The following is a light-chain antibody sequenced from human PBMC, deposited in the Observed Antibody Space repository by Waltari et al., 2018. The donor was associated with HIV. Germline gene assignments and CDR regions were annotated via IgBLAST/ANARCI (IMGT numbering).Light chain of an antibody. Sequence: QLVLTQSPSASASLGASVKLTCTLSGGHSTYAISWHPQPPEKGPRYLMKLNSDGSHSKGDGIPDRFSGSSSGPERYLTISSLRSEDEGDYYCQTWGAGILVFGGGTKLTVL. CDR1: GGHSTYA. V-gene: IGLV4-69*01. J-gene: IGLJ3*02. CDR2: LNSDGSH. CDR3: QTWGAGILV.